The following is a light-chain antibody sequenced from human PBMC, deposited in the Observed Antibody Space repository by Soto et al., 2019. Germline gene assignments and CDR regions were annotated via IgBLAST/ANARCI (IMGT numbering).Light chain of an antibody. V-gene: IGKV3-20*01. Sequence: EIVLTQSPGTLSLSPGERATLFCRASQTITTSQLAWYQQKPGQAPRVLIFGASNRATGITDRFSGSGSGTDFTLTIRRLEPEDFAIYYCQQYAGSPRTFGQGTTVEVK. CDR1: QTITTSQ. J-gene: IGKJ1*01. CDR2: GAS. CDR3: QQYAGSPRT.